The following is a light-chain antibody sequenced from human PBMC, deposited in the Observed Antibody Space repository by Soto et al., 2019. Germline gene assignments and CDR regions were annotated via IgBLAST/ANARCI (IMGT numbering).Light chain of an antibody. Sequence: DIQMTQSPSSLSASVGDRVTITCRASQSISSYLNWYQHKPGKAPKLLIYAASSLQTGVPSRFSVSRSGTDFALTISSLQREDFATYYCQQSDTFPRTFGQGTKVDIK. CDR3: QQSDTFPRT. CDR1: QSISSY. V-gene: IGKV1-39*01. J-gene: IGKJ1*01. CDR2: AAS.